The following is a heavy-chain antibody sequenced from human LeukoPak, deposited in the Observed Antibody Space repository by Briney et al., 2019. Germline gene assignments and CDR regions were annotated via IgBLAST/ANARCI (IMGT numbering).Heavy chain of an antibody. CDR3: AKGVYCGGDCYSFFDY. D-gene: IGHD2-21*02. CDR2: ISGSGGTT. J-gene: IGHJ4*02. V-gene: IGHV3-23*01. CDR1: GFTFSSYA. Sequence: PGGSLRLSCAASGFTFSSYAMSWVRQAPGEGLEWVSAISGSGGTTFYADSVKGRFAISRDNSKNTLYLQMNSLRAEDTAVYYCAKGVYCGGDCYSFFDYWGQGTLVTVSS.